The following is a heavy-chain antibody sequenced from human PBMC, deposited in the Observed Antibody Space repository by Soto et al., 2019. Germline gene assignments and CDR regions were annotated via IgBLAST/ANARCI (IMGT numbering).Heavy chain of an antibody. D-gene: IGHD3-10*01. CDR3: ARGGGSPDY. Sequence: SETLSLTCTVSGDSISSYYCSWIRQPPGKGLEWIGYIYYSGSRGSTNYNPSLKSRVTISVDTSKNQFSLKLSSVTAADTAVYYCARGGGSPDYWGQGTLVTVS. V-gene: IGHV4-59*01. J-gene: IGHJ4*02. CDR1: GDSISSYY. CDR2: IYYSGSRGST.